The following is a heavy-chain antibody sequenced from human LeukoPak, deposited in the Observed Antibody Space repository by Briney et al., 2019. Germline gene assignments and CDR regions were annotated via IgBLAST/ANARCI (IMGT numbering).Heavy chain of an antibody. Sequence: SETLSLTCTVSGDSVSSGSYFGSWIRQPPGKGLEWIGYIYYSGSTNYNPSLKSRVTISVDTSRNQFSLKLSSVTAADTAVYYCASLAVAGLSEGYWGQGTLVIVSS. V-gene: IGHV4-61*01. J-gene: IGHJ4*02. CDR3: ASLAVAGLSEGY. D-gene: IGHD6-19*01. CDR1: GDSVSSGSYF. CDR2: IYYSGST.